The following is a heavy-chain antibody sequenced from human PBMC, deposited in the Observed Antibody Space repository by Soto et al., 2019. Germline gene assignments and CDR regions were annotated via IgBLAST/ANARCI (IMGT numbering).Heavy chain of an antibody. CDR3: ARHDYEIQDAFDI. Sequence: SETLSLTCTVSGGSISSSSYYWGCIRQPPGKGLEWIGSIYYSGSTYYNPSLKSRVTISVDTSKNQFSLKLSSVTAADTAVYYCARHDYEIQDAFDIWGQGTMVTVSS. D-gene: IGHD4-17*01. J-gene: IGHJ3*02. V-gene: IGHV4-39*01. CDR2: IYYSGST. CDR1: GGSISSSSYY.